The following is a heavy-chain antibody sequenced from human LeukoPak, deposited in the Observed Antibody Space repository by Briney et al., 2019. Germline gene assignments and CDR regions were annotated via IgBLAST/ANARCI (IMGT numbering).Heavy chain of an antibody. D-gene: IGHD5-12*01. Sequence: ASVKVSCKASGYTFTGYYMHWVRQAPGQGLEWMGRINPNSGGTNYAQKFQGRVTMTRDTSISTAYMELSRLRSDDTAVYYCARDAGYSGYDFDYWGQGTLATVSS. V-gene: IGHV1-2*06. CDR3: ARDAGYSGYDFDY. J-gene: IGHJ4*02. CDR1: GYTFTGYY. CDR2: INPNSGGT.